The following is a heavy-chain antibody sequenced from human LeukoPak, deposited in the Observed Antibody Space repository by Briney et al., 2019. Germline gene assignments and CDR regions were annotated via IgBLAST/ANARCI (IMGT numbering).Heavy chain of an antibody. Sequence: SETLSLTCTVSGGSISSYYWSWIRQPPGKGLEWIGYIYYSGSTNYNPSLKSRVTISIDTSKNQFSLKLNSVTTADTAIYYCARGPRAYCSGGSCYEFDYWGQGTLVTVSS. CDR1: GGSISSYY. D-gene: IGHD2-15*01. CDR3: ARGPRAYCSGGSCYEFDY. J-gene: IGHJ4*02. CDR2: IYYSGST. V-gene: IGHV4-59*01.